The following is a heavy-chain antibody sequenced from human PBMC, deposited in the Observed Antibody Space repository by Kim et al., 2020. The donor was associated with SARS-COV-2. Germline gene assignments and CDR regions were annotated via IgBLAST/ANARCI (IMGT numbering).Heavy chain of an antibody. V-gene: IGHV1-3*01. CDR3: ASSEEEDYAFDI. J-gene: IGHJ3*02. D-gene: IGHD2-2*01. Sequence: KYSQKFQGRVTITRDTSASTAYMELSSLRSEDTAVYYCASSEEEDYAFDIWGQGTMVTVSS.